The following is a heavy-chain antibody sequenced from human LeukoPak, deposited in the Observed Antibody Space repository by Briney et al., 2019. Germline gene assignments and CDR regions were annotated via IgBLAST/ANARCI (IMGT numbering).Heavy chain of an antibody. Sequence: SETLSLTCTVSGGSISSSYWSWIRQPPGKGLEWIEYIYYSGSTNYNPSLKSRVTISVDTSKNHFSLKLSSVTAADTAVYYCARDSVYATNWFDPWGQGTLVTVSS. CDR2: IYYSGST. D-gene: IGHD2-8*01. V-gene: IGHV4-59*01. CDR3: ARDSVYATNWFDP. CDR1: GGSISSSY. J-gene: IGHJ5*02.